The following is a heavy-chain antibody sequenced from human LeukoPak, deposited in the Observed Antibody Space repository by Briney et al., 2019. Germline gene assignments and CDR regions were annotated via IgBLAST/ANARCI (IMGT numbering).Heavy chain of an antibody. CDR3: AKDIRAYDSSGYSAFDI. D-gene: IGHD3-22*01. Sequence: GGSLRLSCAASGFTFSSYGMHWVRQAPGRGLEWVAVISYDGSNKYYADSVKGRFTISRDNSKNTLYLQMTSLRAEDTAVYYCAKDIRAYDSSGYSAFDIWGQGTMVTVSS. J-gene: IGHJ3*02. CDR2: ISYDGSNK. CDR1: GFTFSSYG. V-gene: IGHV3-30*18.